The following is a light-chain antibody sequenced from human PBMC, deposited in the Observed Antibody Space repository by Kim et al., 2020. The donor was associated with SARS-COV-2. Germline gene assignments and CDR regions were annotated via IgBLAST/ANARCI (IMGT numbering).Light chain of an antibody. J-gene: IGLJ3*02. CDR3: ATWDDSLSAWV. CDR2: NND. V-gene: IGLV1-47*01. Sequence: GQWRTLSCSETNSAIGHNFIYCDHHLPRTGPKLLIYNNDRRPSGIPYRCSGSKSAASASLAISGLRSEYEADYYCATWDDSLSAWVFGGGTQLTVL. CDR1: NSAIGHNF.